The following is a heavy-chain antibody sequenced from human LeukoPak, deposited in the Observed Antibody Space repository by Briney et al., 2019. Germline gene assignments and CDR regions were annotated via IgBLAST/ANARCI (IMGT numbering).Heavy chain of an antibody. J-gene: IGHJ4*02. V-gene: IGHV1-18*01. CDR3: ARDPPIAAAGTGGDY. CDR1: GYTFTSYG. CDR2: ISAYNGNT. Sequence: ASVKVACKASGYTFTSYGISWVRQAPGQGLEWMGWISAYNGNTNYAQKLQGRVTMTTDTSTSTAYMELRSLRSDDTAVYYCARDPPIAAAGTGGDYWGQGTLVTVSS. D-gene: IGHD6-13*01.